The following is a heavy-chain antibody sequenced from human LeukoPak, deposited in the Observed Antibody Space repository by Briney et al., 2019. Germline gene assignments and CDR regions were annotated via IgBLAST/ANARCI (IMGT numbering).Heavy chain of an antibody. CDR1: GFTSDDYG. CDR2: INWNGGST. V-gene: IGHV3-20*04. D-gene: IGHD1-26*01. Sequence: GGSLRLSCAASGFTSDDYGMSWVRQAPGKGLEWVSGINWNGGSTGYADSVKGRFTISRDNAKNSLYLQMNSLRAEDTAVYYCARTQSGSYGFDYWGQGTLVTVSS. J-gene: IGHJ4*02. CDR3: ARTQSGSYGFDY.